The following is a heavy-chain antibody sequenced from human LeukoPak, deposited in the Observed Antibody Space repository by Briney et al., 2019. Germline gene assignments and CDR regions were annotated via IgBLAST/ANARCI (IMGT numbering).Heavy chain of an antibody. D-gene: IGHD3-3*01. CDR1: GFNFSNYA. CDR2: INSDARNT. J-gene: IGHJ3*02. CDR3: ASGIGVGDSFDI. Sequence: PGGSLRLSCAASGFNFSNYAMTWVRQAPGKGLVWVSRINSDARNTNYADSVQGRFTISRDNAKNTLYLQMNSLRVEDTAVYYCASGIGVGDSFDIWGQGTMVTVSS. V-gene: IGHV3-74*01.